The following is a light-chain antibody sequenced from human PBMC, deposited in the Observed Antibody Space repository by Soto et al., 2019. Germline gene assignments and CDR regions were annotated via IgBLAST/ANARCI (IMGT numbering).Light chain of an antibody. CDR1: SSNIGPNS. J-gene: IGLJ2*01. Sequence: QSVLTQPHSVSAAPGQKVTISCSGSSSNIGPNSVSWYLQLPGTAPKLLIYDSTNRPSGIPDRFSGSKSGTSATLAITGLQTGDEAYYYCGTWDTDLSAGVFGGGTKVTVL. CDR2: DST. V-gene: IGLV1-51*01. CDR3: GTWDTDLSAGV.